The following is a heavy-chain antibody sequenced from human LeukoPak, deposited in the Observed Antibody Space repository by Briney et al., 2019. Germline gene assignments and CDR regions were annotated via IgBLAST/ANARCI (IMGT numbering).Heavy chain of an antibody. CDR3: ARGRRAYGGNSEPAFDI. V-gene: IGHV3-21*01. D-gene: IGHD4-23*01. CDR2: ISSSSSYI. CDR1: GFTFSSYS. Sequence: GGSLRLSCAASGFTFSSYSINWVRQAPGKGLEWVSSISSSSSYIYYADSVKGRFTISRDNAKNSLYLQMNSLRAEDTAVYYCARGRRAYGGNSEPAFDIWGQGTMVTVSS. J-gene: IGHJ3*02.